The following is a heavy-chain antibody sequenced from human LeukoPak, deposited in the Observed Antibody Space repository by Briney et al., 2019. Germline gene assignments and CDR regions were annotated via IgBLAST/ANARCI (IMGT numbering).Heavy chain of an antibody. CDR2: ISAYNGNT. V-gene: IGHV1-18*01. D-gene: IGHD2-2*01. J-gene: IGHJ6*02. Sequence: ASVKVSCKAPGYTFTSYVISWVRQAPGQGHEWMGWISAYNGNTNYAQKLQGRVTMTTDTSTSTAYMELRSLRSDDTAVYYCVRDLVPAAISYYYYGMDVWGQGTTVTVSS. CDR1: GYTFTSYV. CDR3: VRDLVPAAISYYYYGMDV.